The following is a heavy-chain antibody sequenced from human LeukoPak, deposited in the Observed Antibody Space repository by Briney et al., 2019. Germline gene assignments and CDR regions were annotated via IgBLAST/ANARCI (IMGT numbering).Heavy chain of an antibody. CDR1: GGSVSSASYY. CDR2: MFYSGTT. V-gene: IGHV4-61*01. D-gene: IGHD4-17*01. Sequence: SETLSLTCTVSGGSVSSASYYWNWIRRPPGKGLECIGYMFYSGTTNYNPSLKSRLTISIDTSKNQISLKLSSVSAADTAVYYCARGRYGDYPPFDFWGQGTLVTVSS. J-gene: IGHJ4*02. CDR3: ARGRYGDYPPFDF.